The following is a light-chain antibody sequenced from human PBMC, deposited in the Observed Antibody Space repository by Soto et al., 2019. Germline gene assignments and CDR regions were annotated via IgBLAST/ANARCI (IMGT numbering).Light chain of an antibody. Sequence: EIVMTQSPVTLPVSPGERATLSCRASQFVSSNLAWYQQKPGQAPRLLIYGASTRATGIPARFSGSGSGTEFTLTISNLQSEDFAVYFCQQYHNWPPITFGQGTRLEIK. CDR2: GAS. CDR3: QQYHNWPPIT. J-gene: IGKJ5*01. CDR1: QFVSSN. V-gene: IGKV3D-15*01.